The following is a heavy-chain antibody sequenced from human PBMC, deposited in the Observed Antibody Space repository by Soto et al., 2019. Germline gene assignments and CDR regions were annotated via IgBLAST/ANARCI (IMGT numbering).Heavy chain of an antibody. V-gene: IGHV4-59*13. D-gene: IGHD2-15*01. CDR3: ARGFWATGGGNYYYSMNV. CDR1: GGPISSYS. CDR2: LSYGGSP. J-gene: IGHJ6*02. Sequence: QGLLQESGPRLVKASESLSLTCTVSGGPISSYSWSWIRQTPGKGLEWIGYLSYGGSPNYNPSLESRVTITINATATQFSLKLKSLTEADTAVYYSARGFWATGGGNYYYSMNVWGQGTTVRVS.